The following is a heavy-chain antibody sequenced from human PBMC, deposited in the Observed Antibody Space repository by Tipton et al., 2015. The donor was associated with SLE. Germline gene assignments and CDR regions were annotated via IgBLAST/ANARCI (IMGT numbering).Heavy chain of an antibody. CDR1: GGSISSYF. CDR2: INHSGST. V-gene: IGHV4-34*01. Sequence: TLSLTCTVSGGSISSYFCAWIRQPPGKGLEWIGEINHSGSTNYNPSLKSRVTISVDTSKNQFSLKLSSVTAADTAVYYCARGHYYYGSRSYLNWFDPWGQGTLVSVSA. CDR3: ARGHYYYGSRSYLNWFDP. J-gene: IGHJ5*02. D-gene: IGHD3-10*01.